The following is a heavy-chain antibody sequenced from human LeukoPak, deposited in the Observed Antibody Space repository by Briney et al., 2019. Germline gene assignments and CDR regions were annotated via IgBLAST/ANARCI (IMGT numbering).Heavy chain of an antibody. D-gene: IGHD5-18*01. CDR2: IYDSGST. V-gene: IGHV4-39*01. Sequence: PSETLSLTCTVSGVSISSSSYHWDWIRQPPGKGLEWIGSIYDSGSTYYSPSLKSRVTISVDTSKNQFSLKLNSLTAAYTAVYYFTRQVLHTAMDYWGQGTLVTVSS. J-gene: IGHJ4*02. CDR1: GVSISSSSYH. CDR3: TRQVLHTAMDY.